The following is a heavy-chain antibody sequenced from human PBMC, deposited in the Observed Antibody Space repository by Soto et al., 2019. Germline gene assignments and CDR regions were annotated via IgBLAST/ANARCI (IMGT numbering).Heavy chain of an antibody. J-gene: IGHJ4*02. D-gene: IGHD4-17*01. V-gene: IGHV2-5*01. CDR2: IYWNDDK. CDR1: GFSLRNSGVG. CDR3: AHLTTGGFYFDY. Sequence: QITLKESGPTLVKPTQTLTLTCTFSGFSLRNSGVGVGWIRQPPGKALEWLALIYWNDDKRYSPSLKSRLTTXKXXSKNQVVLTMTHMDPVDTATYYCAHLTTGGFYFDYWGQGTLVTVSS.